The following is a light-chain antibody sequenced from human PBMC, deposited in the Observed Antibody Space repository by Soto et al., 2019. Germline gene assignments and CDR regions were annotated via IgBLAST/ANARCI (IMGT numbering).Light chain of an antibody. Sequence: DILLIQSPATLSASVGDRITITCRASENIFKFLAWYQQRSGSAPNLLIYAASDLEKGVPSRFSGSGSGTEFPLTIDNLQPNYSATYFCQHYHSQSITFGGGTQVDVK. CDR1: ENIFKF. CDR3: QHYHSQSIT. J-gene: IGKJ4*01. CDR2: AAS. V-gene: IGKV1-5*01.